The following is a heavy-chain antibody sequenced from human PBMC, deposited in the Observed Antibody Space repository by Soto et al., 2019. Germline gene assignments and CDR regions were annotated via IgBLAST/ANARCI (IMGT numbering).Heavy chain of an antibody. Sequence: SDTLSLTCTVSGGSISSYYWSWIRQPPGKGLEWIGYIYYSGSTNYNPSLKSRVTISVDTSKNQFSLKLSSVTAADTDVYYCETGKITHGNRYNWFHSWGQRSLVIVSA. J-gene: IGHJ5*01. CDR3: ETGKITHGNRYNWFHS. CDR2: IYYSGST. D-gene: IGHD1-20*01. V-gene: IGHV4-59*01. CDR1: GGSISSYY.